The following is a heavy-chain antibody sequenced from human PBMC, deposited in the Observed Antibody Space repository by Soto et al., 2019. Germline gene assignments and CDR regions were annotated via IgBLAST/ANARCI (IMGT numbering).Heavy chain of an antibody. CDR2: ISAYNGNT. CDR3: ARGKRGWAAGSPKLHGHGMDV. V-gene: IGHV1-18*01. CDR1: GYTFTSYG. J-gene: IGHJ6*02. D-gene: IGHD6-13*01. Sequence: ASVKVSCKASGYTFTSYGISWVRQAPGQGHEWMGWISAYNGNTNYAQKLQGRVTMTTDTSTSTAYMELRSLRSDDTAVYYCARGKRGWAAGSPKLHGHGMDVWGQGTTVTVSS.